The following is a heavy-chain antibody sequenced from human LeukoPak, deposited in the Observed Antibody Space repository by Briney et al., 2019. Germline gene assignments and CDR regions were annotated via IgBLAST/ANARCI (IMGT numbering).Heavy chain of an antibody. V-gene: IGHV3-30-3*01. CDR3: ARDEYNLHFDWLGVVDY. J-gene: IGHJ4*02. CDR1: GFTFSSYA. Sequence: RSLRLSCAASGFTFSSYAMHWVRQAPGKGLEWVAVISYDGSNKYYADSVKGRFTISRDNSKNTLYLQMNSLRAEDTAVYYCARDEYNLHFDWLGVVDYWGQGTLVTVSS. CDR2: ISYDGSNK. D-gene: IGHD3-9*01.